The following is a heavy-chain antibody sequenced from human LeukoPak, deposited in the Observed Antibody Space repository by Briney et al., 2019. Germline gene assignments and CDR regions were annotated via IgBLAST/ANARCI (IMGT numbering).Heavy chain of an antibody. CDR3: ARVELATIS. J-gene: IGHJ4*02. D-gene: IGHD5-24*01. V-gene: IGHV4-28*06. CDR2: IYYSERT. CDR1: GYSISSSNW. Sequence: SDTLSLTCAVSGYSISSSNWWGWIRQPPGKGLEWIGYIYYSERTNYNPSLKSRVTMSVDTSKNQFSLQLSSVTATDTAMYYCARVELATISWGQGTLVTVSS.